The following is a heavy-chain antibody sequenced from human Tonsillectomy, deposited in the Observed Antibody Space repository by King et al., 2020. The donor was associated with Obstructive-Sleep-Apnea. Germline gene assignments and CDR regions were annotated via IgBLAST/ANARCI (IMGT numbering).Heavy chain of an antibody. Sequence: VQLQQWGAGLLKPSETLSLNCAVYGGSFCDYYWNWIRQPPGKGLEWVGEINHSGSTDSNPSPKSRVTMSVDMSKNQFSLKLSSVTAADTAVYYCARRERESTPNYWGQGTLVTVSS. J-gene: IGHJ4*02. CDR1: GGSFCDYY. D-gene: IGHD1-1*01. V-gene: IGHV4-34*01. CDR3: ARRERESTPNY. CDR2: INHSGST.